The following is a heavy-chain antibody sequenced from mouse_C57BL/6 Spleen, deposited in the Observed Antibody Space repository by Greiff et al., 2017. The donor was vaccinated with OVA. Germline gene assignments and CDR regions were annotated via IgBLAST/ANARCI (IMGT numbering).Heavy chain of an antibody. D-gene: IGHD2-4*01. CDR2: ISSGSSTI. V-gene: IGHV5-17*01. J-gene: IGHJ4*01. CDR1: GFTFSDYG. Sequence: EVKLVESGGGLVKPGGSLKLSCAASGFTFSDYGMHWVRQAPEKGLEWVAYISSGSSTIYYADTVKGRITISRDNAKNTLFLQRSSLMSEDTAVDYGARGYDYEAYAMDYWGQGTSVTVSS. CDR3: ARGYDYEAYAMDY.